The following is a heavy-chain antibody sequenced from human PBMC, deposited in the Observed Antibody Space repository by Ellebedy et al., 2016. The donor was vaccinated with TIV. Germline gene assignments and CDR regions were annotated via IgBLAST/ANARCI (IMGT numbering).Heavy chain of an antibody. CDR3: ARDMGRWLQFLGF. CDR2: ISSDGITT. V-gene: IGHV3-48*03. Sequence: GGSLRLSCAASGFTFNNYNMIWVRQAPGKGLEWISYISSDGITTDYADSVKGRFTISRDNAKASVSLHMNSLRAEDTAVYYCARDMGRWLQFLGFWGQGTLVTVSS. J-gene: IGHJ4*02. CDR1: GFTFNNYN. D-gene: IGHD5-24*01.